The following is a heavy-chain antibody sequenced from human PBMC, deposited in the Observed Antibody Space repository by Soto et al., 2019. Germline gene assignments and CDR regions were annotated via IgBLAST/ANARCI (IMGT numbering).Heavy chain of an antibody. V-gene: IGHV4-31*03. CDR1: GGSISSGGYY. Sequence: QVQLQESGPGLVKPSQTLSLTCTVSGGSISSGGYYWNWIRQHPGKGLEWIGYIYYSGSTYYNPSLKSRVTISVDTSKNQFSLKLSSVTAADTAVYYCAREGRAYCGGDCYYNWFDPWGQGTLVTVSS. CDR2: IYYSGST. CDR3: AREGRAYCGGDCYYNWFDP. D-gene: IGHD2-21*02. J-gene: IGHJ5*02.